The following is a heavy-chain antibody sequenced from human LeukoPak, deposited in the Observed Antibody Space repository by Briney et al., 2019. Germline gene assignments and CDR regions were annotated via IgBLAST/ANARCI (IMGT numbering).Heavy chain of an antibody. D-gene: IGHD4-17*01. CDR2: ISPGGGGT. Sequence: GASVKVSCKASGYTFTTYYLHWVRQAPGQGLEWMGIISPGGGGTTYAQNFQGRVTITADKSTSTAYMELSSLRSEDTAVYYCARDVRRASYAATVTTFVAFDIWGQGTMVTVSS. CDR3: ARDVRRASYAATVTTFVAFDI. V-gene: IGHV1-46*01. CDR1: GYTFTTYY. J-gene: IGHJ3*02.